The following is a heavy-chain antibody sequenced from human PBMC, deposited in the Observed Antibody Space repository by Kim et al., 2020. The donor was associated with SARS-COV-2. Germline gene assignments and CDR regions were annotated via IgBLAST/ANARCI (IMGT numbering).Heavy chain of an antibody. CDR1: GGTFSSYA. CDR3: ARDGSRGVLRYFDFSYYYYGMDV. D-gene: IGHD3-9*01. Sequence: SVKVSCKASGGTFSSYAISWVRQAPGQGLEWMGGIIPIFGTANYAQKFQGRVTITADESTSTAYMELSSLRSEDTAVYYCARDGSRGVLRYFDFSYYYYGMDVWGQGTTVTVSS. CDR2: IIPIFGTA. J-gene: IGHJ6*02. V-gene: IGHV1-69*13.